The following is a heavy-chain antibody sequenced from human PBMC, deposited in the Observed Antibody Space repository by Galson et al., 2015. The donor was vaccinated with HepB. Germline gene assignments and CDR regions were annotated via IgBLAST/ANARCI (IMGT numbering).Heavy chain of an antibody. CDR2: ISYDGSNK. D-gene: IGHD5-12*01. V-gene: IGHV3-30*18. CDR1: GYTFSSYG. Sequence: SLRLSCAASGYTFSSYGMHWVRQAPGKGLEWLSVISYDGSNKYYADSVKGRFTISRDQSKNTLYLQMHSLRAEDTAVYYCAKDPEYSAYETISWGQGTLVTVSS. J-gene: IGHJ5*02. CDR3: AKDPEYSAYETIS.